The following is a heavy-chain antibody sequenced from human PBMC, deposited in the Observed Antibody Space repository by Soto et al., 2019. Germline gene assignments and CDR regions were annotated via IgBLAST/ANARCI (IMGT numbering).Heavy chain of an antibody. CDR2: IIPIFGTA. V-gene: IGHV1-69*01. CDR3: ARVTYYYDSSGYPGWFDP. D-gene: IGHD3-22*01. J-gene: IGHJ5*02. CDR1: GGTFSSYA. Sequence: QVQLVQSGAEVKKPGSSVKVSCKASGGTFSSYAISWVRQAPGQGLEWMGGIIPIFGTANYAQKFQDRVTITADESTSTAYMELSSLRSEDTAVYYCARVTYYYDSSGYPGWFDPWGQGTLVTVSS.